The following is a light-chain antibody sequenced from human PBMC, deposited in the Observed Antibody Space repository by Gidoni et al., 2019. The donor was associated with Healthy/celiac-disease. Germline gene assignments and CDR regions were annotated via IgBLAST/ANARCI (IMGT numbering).Light chain of an antibody. Sequence: SSELTQDPAVSVALGQTVRSTCQGDSLRSYYASWYQQQPGQTPVLVIYGKNNRPSGIPDRFSGSSSGNTASLTITGAQAEDEADYYCNSRDSSGNHVVFGGGTKLTV. CDR1: SLRSYY. V-gene: IGLV3-19*01. J-gene: IGLJ2*01. CDR3: NSRDSSGNHVV. CDR2: GKN.